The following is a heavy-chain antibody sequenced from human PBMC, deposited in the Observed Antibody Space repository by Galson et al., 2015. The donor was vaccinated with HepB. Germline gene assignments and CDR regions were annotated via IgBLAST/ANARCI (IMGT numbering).Heavy chain of an antibody. CDR2: IIPNFGTA. J-gene: IGHJ6*02. CDR3: ARDCSGGSCYSAETGGMDV. V-gene: IGHV1-69*01. D-gene: IGHD2-15*01. Sequence: SGGTFSSYAISWVRQAPGQGLEWMGGIIPNFGTANYAQKFQGRVTITADESTSTAYMELSSLRSEDTAVYYCARDCSGGSCYSAETGGMDVWGQGTTVTVSS. CDR1: GGTFSSYA.